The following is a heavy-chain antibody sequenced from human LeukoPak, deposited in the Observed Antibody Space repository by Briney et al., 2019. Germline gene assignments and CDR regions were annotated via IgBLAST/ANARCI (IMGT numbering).Heavy chain of an antibody. CDR1: GGSFSGYY. Sequence: SETLSLTCAVYGGSFSGYYWSWIRQPPGKGLEWIGEINPSGSTNYNPSLKSRVTISVDTSKNQFSLKLSSVTAADTAVYYCARLRGRITMVRGVKSRAFDYWGQGTLVTVSS. V-gene: IGHV4-34*01. D-gene: IGHD3-10*01. CDR2: INPSGST. J-gene: IGHJ4*02. CDR3: ARLRGRITMVRGVKSRAFDY.